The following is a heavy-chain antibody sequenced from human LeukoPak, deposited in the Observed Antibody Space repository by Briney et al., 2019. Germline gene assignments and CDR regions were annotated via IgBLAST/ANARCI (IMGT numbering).Heavy chain of an antibody. CDR3: AREYSSSSGKALDY. D-gene: IGHD6-6*01. J-gene: IGHJ4*02. V-gene: IGHV4-4*07. CDR1: SGSLGSYY. Sequence: SETLSLTCTVSSGSLGSYYWNWLRQPAGKGLEWIGHIYTSGSTNYNPSLKSRVTTSVDTSKNQFSLKLNSVTAADTAFYYCAREYSSSSGKALDYWGQGTLVTVSS. CDR2: IYTSGST.